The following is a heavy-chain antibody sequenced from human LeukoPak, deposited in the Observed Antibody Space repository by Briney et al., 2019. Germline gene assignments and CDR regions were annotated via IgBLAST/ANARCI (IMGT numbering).Heavy chain of an antibody. D-gene: IGHD3-22*01. J-gene: IGHJ4*02. V-gene: IGHV1-69*01. CDR2: IIPIFGTA. CDR1: GGTFSSYA. CDR3: ARGSPYYYDSSGYYYDY. Sequence: ASVKVSCKASGGTFSSYAISWVRQAPGQGLEWMGGIIPIFGTANYAQKFRGRVTITADESTSTAYMELSSLRSEDTAVYYCARGSPYYYDSSGYYYDYWGQGTLVTVS.